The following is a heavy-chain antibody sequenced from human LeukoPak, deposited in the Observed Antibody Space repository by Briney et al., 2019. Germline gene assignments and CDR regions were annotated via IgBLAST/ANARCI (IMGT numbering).Heavy chain of an antibody. CDR3: ARRAPYSYEWSTLDY. Sequence: PSETLSLTCIVSGGSISSYYWSWLRQPPGKGLEWIGYIYYSGSTNYNPSLKSRVTISLDTSKNQFSLKLSSVTAADTAVYYCARRAPYSYEWSTLDYWGQGTLVTVSS. V-gene: IGHV4-59*08. CDR2: IYYSGST. J-gene: IGHJ4*02. CDR1: GGSISSYY. D-gene: IGHD5-18*01.